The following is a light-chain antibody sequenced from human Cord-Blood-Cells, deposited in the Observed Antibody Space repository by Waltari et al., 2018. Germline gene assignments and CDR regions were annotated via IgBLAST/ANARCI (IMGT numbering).Light chain of an antibody. J-gene: IGKJ3*01. Sequence: DIQFTQSPSFLSASVGDRVTITCRARQGISSYLAWYQQKPGKAPKLLIYAASTLQSGFPSRFSGSGSGTEFTLTISSLQPEDFATYYCQQLNSYGLFTFGPGTKVDIK. CDR1: QGISSY. V-gene: IGKV1-9*01. CDR3: QQLNSYGLFT. CDR2: AAS.